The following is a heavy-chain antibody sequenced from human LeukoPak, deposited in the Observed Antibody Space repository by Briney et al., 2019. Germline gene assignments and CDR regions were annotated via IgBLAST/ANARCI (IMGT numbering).Heavy chain of an antibody. V-gene: IGHV3-23*01. CDR1: GFTFRSYA. CDR2: ISGSGGST. J-gene: IGHJ4*02. Sequence: PGGSLRLSCAASGFTFRSYAMSLARQAPGKGLEWVSVISGSGGSTYYADSVKGRFTISRDNSKNTLYLQMNSLRAEDTAVYYCAKGLYSGSYDGFDSWGQGALVTVSS. D-gene: IGHD1-26*01. CDR3: AKGLYSGSYDGFDS.